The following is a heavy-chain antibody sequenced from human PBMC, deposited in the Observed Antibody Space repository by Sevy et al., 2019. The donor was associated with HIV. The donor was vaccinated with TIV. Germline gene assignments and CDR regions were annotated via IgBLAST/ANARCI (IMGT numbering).Heavy chain of an antibody. V-gene: IGHV4-61*02. Sequence: SETLSLTCTVSGGSISSGSYYWSWIRQPAGKGLEWIGRIYTSGSTNYNPSLKSRVTISVDTSKNQFSLKPGSVTAADTAVYYCARAVMDDILTGYYGAMDVWGKGTTVTVSS. CDR3: ARAVMDDILTGYYGAMDV. CDR1: GGSISSGSYY. D-gene: IGHD3-9*01. CDR2: IYTSGST. J-gene: IGHJ6*03.